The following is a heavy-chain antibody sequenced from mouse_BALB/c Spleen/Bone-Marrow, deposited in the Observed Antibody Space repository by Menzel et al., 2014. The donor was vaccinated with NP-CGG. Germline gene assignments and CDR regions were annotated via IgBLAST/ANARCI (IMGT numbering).Heavy chain of an antibody. D-gene: IGHD2-4*01. J-gene: IGHJ4*01. CDR3: ARGYYDYGYYAMDY. CDR1: GFNIKDYY. V-gene: IGHV14-1*02. Sequence: VQLKQSGAELVRPGALVKLSCKASGFNIKDYYMHWVKQRPEQGLEWIGWIDPENGNIIYVPKFQGKASITADTSSNTAYLQLSSLTSEDTAVYYCARGYYDYGYYAMDYWGQGTSVTVSS. CDR2: IDPENGNI.